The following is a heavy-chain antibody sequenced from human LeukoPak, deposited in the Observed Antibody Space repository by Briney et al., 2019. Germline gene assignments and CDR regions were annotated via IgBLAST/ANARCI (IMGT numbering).Heavy chain of an antibody. J-gene: IGHJ4*02. CDR3: AKGKYSSGWYYFDY. Sequence: PGGSLRLSCAASGFTFDDYAMHWVRQAPGKGLEWVSGISWNSGNIGYADSVKGRFTISRDNAKNSLYLQMNSLRAEDTALYYCAKGKYSSGWYYFDYWGQGTLVTVSS. V-gene: IGHV3-9*01. CDR2: ISWNSGNI. CDR1: GFTFDDYA. D-gene: IGHD6-19*01.